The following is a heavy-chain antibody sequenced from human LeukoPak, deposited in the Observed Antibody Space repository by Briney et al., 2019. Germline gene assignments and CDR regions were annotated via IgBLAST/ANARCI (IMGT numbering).Heavy chain of an antibody. CDR2: IYYSGNT. CDR1: GGSISSSNYY. D-gene: IGHD5-18*01. Sequence: SETLSLTCTVSGGSISSSNYYWGWIRQPPGKGLEWIGSIYYSGNTYYNPSLSSRVTMSLDTSKNQFSLNLRSMTAADTAVYYCGRFGYSYGLDYWGQGTLVTVSS. J-gene: IGHJ4*02. CDR3: GRFGYSYGLDY. V-gene: IGHV4-39*07.